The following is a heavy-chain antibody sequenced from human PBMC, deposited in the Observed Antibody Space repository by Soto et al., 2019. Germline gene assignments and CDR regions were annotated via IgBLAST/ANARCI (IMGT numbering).Heavy chain of an antibody. CDR2: MNPNSGNT. CDR3: ARSRYSSSPLDY. J-gene: IGHJ4*02. D-gene: IGHD6-6*01. V-gene: IGHV1-8*01. Sequence: ASVKVSCKASGYTFTSYDINWVRQATGQGLEWMGWMNPNSGNTNYAQKIQGRVTMTTNTSTSTAYMELRSLRSDDTAVYYCARSRYSSSPLDYWGQGTLVTVSS. CDR1: GYTFTSYD.